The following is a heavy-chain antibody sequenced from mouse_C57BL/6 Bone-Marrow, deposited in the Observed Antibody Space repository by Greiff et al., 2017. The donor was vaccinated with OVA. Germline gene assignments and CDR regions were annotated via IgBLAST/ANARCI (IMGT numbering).Heavy chain of an antibody. CDR1: GYTFTDYY. CDR2: IYPGSGNT. D-gene: IGHD1-1*01. J-gene: IGHJ4*01. Sequence: VQLQQSGAELVRPGASVKLSCKASGYTFTDYYINWVKQRPGQGLEWIARIYPGSGNTYYNEKFKGKATLTAEKSSSTAYMQLSSLTSEDSAVDFCARTTVVADAMDYWGQGTSVTVSS. CDR3: ARTTVVADAMDY. V-gene: IGHV1-76*01.